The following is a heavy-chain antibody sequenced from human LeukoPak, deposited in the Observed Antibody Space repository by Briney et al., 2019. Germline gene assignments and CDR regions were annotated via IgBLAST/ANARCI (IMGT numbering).Heavy chain of an antibody. Sequence: QPGGSLRLSCAASGFTFSSYAMSWVRQAPGKGLEWVSSISGSGGDTYYADSVKGRFTISRDNSKNTLYLQMNSLRAEDTAVYYCAKLSWRELVSDEFDYWGQGTLVTVSS. J-gene: IGHJ4*02. CDR3: AKLSWRELVSDEFDY. CDR1: GFTFSSYA. CDR2: ISGSGGDT. D-gene: IGHD1-26*01. V-gene: IGHV3-23*01.